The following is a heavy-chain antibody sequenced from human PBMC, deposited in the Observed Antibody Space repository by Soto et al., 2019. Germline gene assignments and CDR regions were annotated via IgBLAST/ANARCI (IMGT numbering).Heavy chain of an antibody. CDR2: ISYTGGT. D-gene: IGHD3-3*01. V-gene: IGHV4-31*11. Sequence: QVQLQASGPGLVKPSQTLSLTCAVSGRSISSVVYYWSWVRQHPGQGLEWIGSISYTGGTYYNPSLENRSAISLESSGKRFSMRLNAVTAADTAIYSCARPNDCWTGYGPVDYWGQGSLVSVSS. CDR3: ARPNDCWTGYGPVDY. CDR1: GRSISSVVYY. J-gene: IGHJ4*02.